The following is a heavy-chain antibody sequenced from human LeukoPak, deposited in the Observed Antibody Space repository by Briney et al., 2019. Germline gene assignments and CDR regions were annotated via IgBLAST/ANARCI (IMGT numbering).Heavy chain of an antibody. CDR1: GFTFNTYA. Sequence: GGSLRLSCAASGFTFNTYAMTWVRQAPGKGLEWVSAIGSRADTTDYADSVKGRFTISRDNSKNMLYLQMNGLRAEDTAVYYCVKRDRGTLDYWGQGTLVTVSS. CDR3: VKRDRGTLDY. D-gene: IGHD5-24*01. J-gene: IGHJ4*02. CDR2: IGSRADTT. V-gene: IGHV3-23*01.